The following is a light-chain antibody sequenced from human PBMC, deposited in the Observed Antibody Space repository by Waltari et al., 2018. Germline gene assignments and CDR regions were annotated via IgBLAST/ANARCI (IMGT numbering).Light chain of an antibody. CDR3: HLYGSART. J-gene: IGKJ4*01. V-gene: IGKV3-20*01. CDR1: QSVSNNY. Sequence: NVLTQSPGTLSLSPGERATPSCSASQSVSNNYLAWFQQQPGQAPRLLIYGASRRATGIPDRFSGSGSGTDFTLTISRLEPEDSAVYFCHLYGSARTFGGGTK. CDR2: GAS.